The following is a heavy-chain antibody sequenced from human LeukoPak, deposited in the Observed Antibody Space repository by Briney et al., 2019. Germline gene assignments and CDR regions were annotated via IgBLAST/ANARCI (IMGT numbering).Heavy chain of an antibody. CDR1: GYTFTGYY. CDR3: ARSVPYYYDSSGYQFDY. D-gene: IGHD3-22*01. J-gene: IGHJ4*02. CDR2: INPSGGST. V-gene: IGHV1-46*01. Sequence: ASVKVSCKASGYTFTGYYMHWVRQAPGQGLEWMGIINPSGGSTSYAQKFQGRVTMTRDTSTSTVYMELSSLRSEDTAVYYCARSVPYYYDSSGYQFDYWGQGTLVTVSS.